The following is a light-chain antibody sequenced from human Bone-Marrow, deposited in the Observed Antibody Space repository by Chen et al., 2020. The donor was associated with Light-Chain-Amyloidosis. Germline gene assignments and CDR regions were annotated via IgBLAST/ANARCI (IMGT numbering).Light chain of an antibody. Sequence: EIVLTQSPGTLSLSPGERATLSCRASQSVSSSFLAWYQQKPGQAPRLLIYGASSRATGIPDRFSGSGSGTDFTRNISRLEPEDVAVYYCQQYGGSAPVYIFGQGTELEIK. CDR3: QQYGGSAPVYI. CDR1: QSVSSSF. V-gene: IGKV3-20*01. J-gene: IGKJ2*01. CDR2: GAS.